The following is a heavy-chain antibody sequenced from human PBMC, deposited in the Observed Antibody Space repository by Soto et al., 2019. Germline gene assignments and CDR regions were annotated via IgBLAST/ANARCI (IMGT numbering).Heavy chain of an antibody. CDR3: AKDQTHAFDI. J-gene: IGHJ3*02. CDR2: ISDDGNSK. CDR1: GFTFSTYG. Sequence: QVQLVESGGGVVQPGRSLRLSCAASGFTFSTYGMYWVRQAPGKGLEWVAVISDDGNSKYYADSVKGRFTISRDNSKNTVYLQMNSLRLDDTAVYYCAKDQTHAFDIWGQGTMVTVSS. V-gene: IGHV3-30*18.